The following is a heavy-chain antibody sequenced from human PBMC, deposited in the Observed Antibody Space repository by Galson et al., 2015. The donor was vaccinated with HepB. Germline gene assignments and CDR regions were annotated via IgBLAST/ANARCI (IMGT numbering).Heavy chain of an antibody. D-gene: IGHD3-10*01. CDR2: INPSSGDT. Sequence: SVKVSCKASGYTFTNYYMHWVRQAPGRGLEWMGLINPSSGDTTYAQKFQGRVIMARDTSTSTVDMELSSLRSDDTAVHFCARAPKVIGSDVFDIWGQGTMLTVSS. CDR1: GYTFTNYY. V-gene: IGHV1-46*01. J-gene: IGHJ3*02. CDR3: ARAPKVIGSDVFDI.